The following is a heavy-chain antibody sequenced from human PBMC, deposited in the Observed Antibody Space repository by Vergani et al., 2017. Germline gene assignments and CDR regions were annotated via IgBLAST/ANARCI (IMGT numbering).Heavy chain of an antibody. V-gene: IGHV3-74*01. J-gene: IGHJ4*01. CDR2: ISSDGGST. CDR3: ARAYGRYDWFDY. Sequence: EVQLVESGGDLVRPGGSLRLSCAASGFTFSSHWMHWVRQPPGKGLVWVSTISSDGGSTYYADSVKGRFTISRDNSKNTLYLQMNSLRVEDTAVYYCARAYGRYDWFDYWGQRTLVTVSS. CDR1: GFTFSSHW. D-gene: IGHD1-20*01.